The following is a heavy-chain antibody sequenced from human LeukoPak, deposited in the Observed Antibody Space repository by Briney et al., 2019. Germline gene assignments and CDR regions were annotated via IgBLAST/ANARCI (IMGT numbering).Heavy chain of an antibody. CDR1: GFTVSSNY. V-gene: IGHV3-53*01. CDR3: ARDRGRN. D-gene: IGHD3-10*01. Sequence: GGSLRLSCAASGFTVSSNYMSWVRQAPGKGLEWVSVIYSDGTTYSADSVKGRFTISRDNSKNTLYLQMNSLRAEDTAVYYCARDRGRNWGQGTLVTISS. CDR2: IYSDGTT. J-gene: IGHJ4*02.